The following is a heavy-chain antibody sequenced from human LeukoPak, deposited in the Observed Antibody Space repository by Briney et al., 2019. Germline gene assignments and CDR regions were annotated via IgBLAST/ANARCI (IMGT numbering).Heavy chain of an antibody. J-gene: IGHJ4*02. CDR2: INHSGST. D-gene: IGHD3-22*01. Sequence: SETLSLTCAVYGGSFSGYYWGWIRQPPGKGLEWIGEINHSGSTNYNPSLKSRVTMLLDTSKTQFSLKLNSVTAADTAVYYCARGSYYYDSSGYTFDYWGQGTLVTVSS. CDR1: GGSFSGYY. CDR3: ARGSYYYDSSGYTFDY. V-gene: IGHV4-34*01.